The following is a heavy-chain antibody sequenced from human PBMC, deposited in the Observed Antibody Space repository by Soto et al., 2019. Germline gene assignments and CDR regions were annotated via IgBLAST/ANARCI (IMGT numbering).Heavy chain of an antibody. J-gene: IGHJ5*02. V-gene: IGHV1-46*01. CDR1: GYTFTDFY. CDR2: INPKNGGST. Sequence: VSAKVSCKYSGYTFTDFYIHWVRQAPVQGLEWVGLINPKNGGSTRFAQTFQGRITMTTGTYTSTVYMELRSLRSEDTAVNYWARSSGGVFGIIIEGSNCLSPWGQGSLVTVYS. D-gene: IGHD3-16*02. CDR3: ARSSGGVFGIIIEGSNCLSP.